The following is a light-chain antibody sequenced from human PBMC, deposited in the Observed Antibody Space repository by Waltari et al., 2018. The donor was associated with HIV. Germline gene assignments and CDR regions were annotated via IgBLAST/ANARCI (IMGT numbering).Light chain of an antibody. CDR3: QQRSRKLT. CDR1: QSVSTY. V-gene: IGKV3-11*01. J-gene: IGKJ4*01. CDR2: DAS. Sequence: EIVLTQSPATLSLSPGERATLFCRPSQSVSTYLAWYQQKPGQAPRLLIDDASNSATGIPARFSGSGSGTDFTLTISSLEPEDFAVYYCQQRSRKLTFGGGTKVEVK.